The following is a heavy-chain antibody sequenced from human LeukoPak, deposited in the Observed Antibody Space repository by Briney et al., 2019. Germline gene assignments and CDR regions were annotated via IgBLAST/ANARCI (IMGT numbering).Heavy chain of an antibody. CDR1: GYTFTGYY. CDR3: ARDPNYYDSSGYSTSAFDI. D-gene: IGHD3-22*01. CDR2: IDPNSGGT. Sequence: ASVKVSCKASGYTFTGYYMHWVRQAPGQGLEWMGRIDPNSGGTNYAQKFQGRVTMTRDTSISTAYMELSRLRSDDTAVYYCARDPNYYDSSGYSTSAFDIWGQGTMVTVSS. J-gene: IGHJ3*02. V-gene: IGHV1-2*06.